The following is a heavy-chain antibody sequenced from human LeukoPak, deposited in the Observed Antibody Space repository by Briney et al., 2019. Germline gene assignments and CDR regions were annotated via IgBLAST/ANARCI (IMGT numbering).Heavy chain of an antibody. CDR3: ARAPGDGYNWGDFDY. CDR1: GGSISSGDYY. D-gene: IGHD5-24*01. V-gene: IGHV4-30-4*01. CDR2: IYYSGST. Sequence: SQTLSLTCTVSGGSISSGDYYWSWIRQPPGKGLEWIGYIYYSGSTCYNPSLKSRVTISVDTSKNQFSLKLSSVTAADTAVYYCARAPGDGYNWGDFDYWGQGTLVTVSS. J-gene: IGHJ4*02.